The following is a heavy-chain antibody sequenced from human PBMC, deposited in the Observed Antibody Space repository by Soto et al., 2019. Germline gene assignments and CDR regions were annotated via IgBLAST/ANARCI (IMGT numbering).Heavy chain of an antibody. V-gene: IGHV3-48*02. Sequence: EMQLVESGGGLVQPGGSLRLSCAASGFTFRSYSMNWVRQAPGKGLEWVSYISISSRTIYYADSVKGRFTISRDDAKNLLYLQMNSLRDEDTSVYYCARDNGIAGSFDPWGQGTLVTVSS. J-gene: IGHJ5*02. CDR2: ISISSRTI. CDR1: GFTFRSYS. CDR3: ARDNGIAGSFDP. D-gene: IGHD6-13*01.